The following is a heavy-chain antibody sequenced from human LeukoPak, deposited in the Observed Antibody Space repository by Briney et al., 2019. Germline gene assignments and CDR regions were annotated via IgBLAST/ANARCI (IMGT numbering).Heavy chain of an antibody. CDR1: GGTFSSYA. Sequence: GASVKVFCKASGGTFSSYAISWVRQAPGQGLEWMGGIIPIFGTANYAQKFQGRVTITADESTSTAYMELSSLRSEDTAVYYCAGGGRYFDWLLDYWGQGTLVTVSS. J-gene: IGHJ4*02. D-gene: IGHD3-9*01. CDR3: AGGGRYFDWLLDY. V-gene: IGHV1-69*13. CDR2: IIPIFGTA.